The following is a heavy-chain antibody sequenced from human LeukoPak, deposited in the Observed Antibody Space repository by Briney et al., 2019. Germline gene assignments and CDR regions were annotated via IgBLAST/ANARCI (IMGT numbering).Heavy chain of an antibody. Sequence: ASVKVSCKASGYTFTGYYIHWVRQAPGQGLEWMGWIKPSSGGTNYAQNFQGRVTMTRDTSINTAYMELSRLRSDDTAVYYCARDPMVRGPMDVWGKGTTVTVSS. J-gene: IGHJ6*03. CDR2: IKPSSGGT. CDR3: ARDPMVRGPMDV. D-gene: IGHD3-10*01. CDR1: GYTFTGYY. V-gene: IGHV1-2*02.